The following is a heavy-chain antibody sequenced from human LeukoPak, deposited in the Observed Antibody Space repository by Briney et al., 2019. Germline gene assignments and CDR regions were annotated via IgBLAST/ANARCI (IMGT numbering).Heavy chain of an antibody. Sequence: GGSLRLSCVASGFTFSRYAMSWVRQAPGKGLEWVSAIDGSGGDTFYADSVKGRFTISRDNSKNTLFLHMNSLRAEDTAVYFCAKDSSVPYGITNWGQGTLVTVS. V-gene: IGHV3-23*01. CDR1: GFTFSRYA. D-gene: IGHD4-17*01. J-gene: IGHJ4*02. CDR3: AKDSSVPYGITN. CDR2: IDGSGGDT.